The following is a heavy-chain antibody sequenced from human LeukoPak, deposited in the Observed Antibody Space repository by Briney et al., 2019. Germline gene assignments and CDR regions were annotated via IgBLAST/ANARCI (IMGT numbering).Heavy chain of an antibody. V-gene: IGHV3-7*01. D-gene: IGHD4-23*01. J-gene: IGHJ4*02. CDR3: AISSPVATVGY. CDR1: GFTFSSYW. CDR2: INQDGSEK. Sequence: GGSLRLSCADSGFTFSSYWISWVRQAPGKGLERVANINQDGSEKYYVDSVRGRFTISRDNAKNSLYLQMNSLRAEDTAVYYCAISSPVATVGYWGQGTLVTVSS.